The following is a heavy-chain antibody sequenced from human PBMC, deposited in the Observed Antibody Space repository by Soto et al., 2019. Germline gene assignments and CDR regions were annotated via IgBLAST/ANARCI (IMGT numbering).Heavy chain of an antibody. J-gene: IGHJ6*02. V-gene: IGHV3-30-3*01. Sequence: GGSLRLSCAASGFTFSSYAMHWVRQAPGKGLEWVAVISYDGSNKYYADSVKGRFTISRDNSKNTLYLQMNSLRAEDTAVYYCAREAPSPKQLVDYYYGMDVWGQGTTVTVSS. CDR2: ISYDGSNK. D-gene: IGHD6-6*01. CDR1: GFTFSSYA. CDR3: AREAPSPKQLVDYYYGMDV.